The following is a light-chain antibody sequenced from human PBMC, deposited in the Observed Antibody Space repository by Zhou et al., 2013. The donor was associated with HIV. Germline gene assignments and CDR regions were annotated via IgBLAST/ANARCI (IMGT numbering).Light chain of an antibody. V-gene: IGKV3-20*01. CDR3: QQYGSSPRIT. Sequence: EIVLTQSPGTLSLSPGERATLSCRASQTVSSSSLAWYQQKPGQAPRLLISGASSRATGVPDRFSGSGSRRDFTLTISRLEPEDFAVYYCQQYGSSPRITFGQGTRLEIK. CDR2: GAS. CDR1: QTVSSSS. J-gene: IGKJ5*01.